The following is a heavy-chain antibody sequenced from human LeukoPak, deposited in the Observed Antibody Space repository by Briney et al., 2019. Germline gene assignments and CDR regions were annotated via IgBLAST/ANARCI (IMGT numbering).Heavy chain of an antibody. CDR3: VKDLGGNYDY. Sequence: GGSLRLSCAASGFTFSSYWIHWVRQVPGKGLVWVSRIDYGGSITNYADSVKGRFTISRDNARNTLYLQMNSLRVDDTAVYYCVKDLGGNYDYWGQGTLVTVPS. V-gene: IGHV3-74*01. J-gene: IGHJ4*02. CDR1: GFTFSSYW. CDR2: IDYGGSIT. D-gene: IGHD1-7*01.